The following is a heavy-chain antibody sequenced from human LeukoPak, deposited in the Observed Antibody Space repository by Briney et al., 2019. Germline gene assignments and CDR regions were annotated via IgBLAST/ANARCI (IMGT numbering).Heavy chain of an antibody. V-gene: IGHV3-21*01. Sequence: PGGSLRLSCAASGLTFSDYCMNWVRQAPGKGLEWVSSICGNGGYIYYADSVKGRFTISRDNAQNSLYLQMNSLRAEDTAVFYCARRTYSSGHYDYWGQGTLVTVSS. D-gene: IGHD6-19*01. CDR1: GLTFSDYC. CDR2: ICGNGGYI. CDR3: ARRTYSSGHYDY. J-gene: IGHJ4*02.